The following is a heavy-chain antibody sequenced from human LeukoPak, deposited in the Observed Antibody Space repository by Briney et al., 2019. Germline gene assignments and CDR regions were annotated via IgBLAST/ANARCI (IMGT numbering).Heavy chain of an antibody. CDR1: GYTFTSYG. CDR2: IIPIFGTA. CDR3: ARPWVKYCSGGSCYDGMDV. Sequence: GASVKVSCKASGYTFTSYGISWVRQAPGQGLEWMGGIIPIFGTANYAQKFQGRVTITADESTSTAYMELSSLRSEDTAVYYCARPWVKYCSGGSCYDGMDVWGQGTTVTVSS. J-gene: IGHJ6*02. V-gene: IGHV1-69*13. D-gene: IGHD2-15*01.